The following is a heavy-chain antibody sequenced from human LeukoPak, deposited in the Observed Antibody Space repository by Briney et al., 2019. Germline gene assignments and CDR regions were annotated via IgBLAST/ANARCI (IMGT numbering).Heavy chain of an antibody. J-gene: IGHJ4*02. CDR2: ISGSGGDT. CDR1: GFTFSNFA. V-gene: IGHV3-23*01. CDR3: AKDTLLLLY. Sequence: GGSLRLSCAASGFTFSNFAMSWVRQAPGKGLEWVSAISGSGGDTYYADSVKGRLTISRDNAKSTLHLQMNSLRAEDTALYYCAKDTLLLLYWGQGTLVTVSS. D-gene: IGHD3-22*01.